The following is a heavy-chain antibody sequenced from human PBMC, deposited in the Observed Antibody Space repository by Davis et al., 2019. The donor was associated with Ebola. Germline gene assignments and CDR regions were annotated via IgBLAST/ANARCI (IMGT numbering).Heavy chain of an antibody. V-gene: IGHV4-39*07. Sequence: MPSETLSLTCTVSGGSISSSSYYWGWIRQPPGKGLEWIGSIYYSGSTYYNPSLKSRVTISVDRSKNQFSLKLSSVTAADTAVYYCAREPIAVAGYYFDYWGQGTLVTVSS. D-gene: IGHD6-19*01. CDR2: IYYSGST. J-gene: IGHJ4*02. CDR1: GGSISSSSYY. CDR3: AREPIAVAGYYFDY.